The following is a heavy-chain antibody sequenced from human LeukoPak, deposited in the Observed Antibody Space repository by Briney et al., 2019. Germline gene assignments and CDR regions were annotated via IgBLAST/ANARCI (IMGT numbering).Heavy chain of an antibody. J-gene: IGHJ4*02. CDR1: GGSIRSFY. V-gene: IGHV4-59*01. CDR3: ARGTGEFGKLLAV. CDR2: IYSTGST. Sequence: SETLSLTCTVSGGSIRSFYWSWLRQPPGKGLEWIGYIYSTGSTSYNPSLKSRVTFSVDKSKNQFSLRLSSVTAADTAVYYCARGTGEFGKLLAVWGQGTLVTVSS. D-gene: IGHD3-10*01.